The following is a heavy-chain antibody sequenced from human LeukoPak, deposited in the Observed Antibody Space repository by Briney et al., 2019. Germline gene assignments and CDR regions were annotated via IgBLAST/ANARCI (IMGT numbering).Heavy chain of an antibody. CDR1: GYTFTSYD. J-gene: IGHJ4*02. V-gene: IGHV1-8*01. CDR2: MSPNSGDT. CDR3: ARGPPNWGYDY. Sequence: GASENVSCKASGYTFTSYDFNWERQATGQRPEWMGWMSPNSGDTGYAQKFQDRVTMTRNTSISTAYMELSSLRSDDTAVYYCARGPPNWGYDYWGPGTLVTLSS. D-gene: IGHD7-27*01.